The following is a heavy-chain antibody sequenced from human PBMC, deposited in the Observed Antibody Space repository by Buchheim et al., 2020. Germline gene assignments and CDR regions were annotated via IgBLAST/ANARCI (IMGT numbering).Heavy chain of an antibody. J-gene: IGHJ4*02. CDR3: ARTGISGYSSGWYSDY. V-gene: IGHV4-31*03. D-gene: IGHD6-19*01. CDR1: GGSISSDGYY. Sequence: QVQLQESGPGLVKPSQTLSLTCTVSGGSISSDGYYWSWIRQHPGKGLEWIGYIYHSGSTYYNPSLKSRVIISVDTSKKQFSLKLSSVTAADTAVYYCARTGISGYSSGWYSDYWGQGTL. CDR2: IYHSGST.